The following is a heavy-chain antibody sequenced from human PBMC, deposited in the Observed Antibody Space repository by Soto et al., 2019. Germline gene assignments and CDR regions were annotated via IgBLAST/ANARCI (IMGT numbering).Heavy chain of an antibody. J-gene: IGHJ4*01. D-gene: IGHD4-17*01. CDR1: GFTFNKYA. CDR3: APTRYDYGDDAVGY. Sequence: EVQLLEYGGGLVQRGESLRLSCVASGFTFNKYAMTWVRQAPGKGLEWVPSISGSSSTTYYADSVKGRFTISRDNSKNTVYLHMNTLSTEDTAVYYCAPTRYDYGDDAVGYWGQGTLVTVSS. CDR2: ISGSSSTT. V-gene: IGHV3-23*01.